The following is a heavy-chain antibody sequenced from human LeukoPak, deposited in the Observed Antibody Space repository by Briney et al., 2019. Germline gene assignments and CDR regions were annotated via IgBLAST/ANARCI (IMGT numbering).Heavy chain of an antibody. CDR2: IYYSGST. V-gene: IGHV4-59*01. CDR1: GGSISSYY. D-gene: IGHD6-13*01. CDR3: ASGAAAGTSDY. J-gene: IGHJ4*02. Sequence: SETLSLTCTVSGGSISSYYWSWIRQPPEKGLEWSGDIYYSGSTNYNPSLKSRFTISVDTSQNQFSLKLSSVTAADTAVYYCASGAAAGTSDYWGQGTLVTVSS.